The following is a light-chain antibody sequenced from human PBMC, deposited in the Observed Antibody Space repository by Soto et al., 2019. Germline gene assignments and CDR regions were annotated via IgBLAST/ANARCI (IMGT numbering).Light chain of an antibody. V-gene: IGKV1-9*01. CDR2: AAS. J-gene: IGKJ5*01. CDR1: QGISSY. CDR3: QQLNSYPVT. Sequence: DIQLTQSPSFLSASVGDRVTITCRASQGISSYLAWYQQKPGKAPKLLIYAASTLQSGVPSRFSGSKSGTEFTLTISSLQPEDFATYHCQQLNSYPVTFGQGTRLEIK.